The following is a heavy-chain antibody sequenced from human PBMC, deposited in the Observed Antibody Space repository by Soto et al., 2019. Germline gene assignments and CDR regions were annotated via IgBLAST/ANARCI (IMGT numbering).Heavy chain of an antibody. CDR1: SSSLGAHY. V-gene: IGHV4-34*01. CDR2: LHPSGST. Sequence: SLTCAVFSSSLGAHYWAWILQSPDKGLEWIGQLHPSGSTDYTSPLMGRLTLSLDTSNNQFSLKVASVTAADTAIYFCARADRTLVTFYSLDVWGQGTTVTVSS. CDR3: ARADRTLVTFYSLDV. D-gene: IGHD2-21*02. J-gene: IGHJ6*02.